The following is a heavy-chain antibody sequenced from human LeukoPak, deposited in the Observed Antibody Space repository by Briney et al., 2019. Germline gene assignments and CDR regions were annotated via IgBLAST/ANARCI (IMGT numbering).Heavy chain of an antibody. D-gene: IGHD3-3*01. CDR3: ARHGPDFWSGYPLYYYYYGMDV. J-gene: IGHJ6*02. CDR1: GGSISSYY. CDR2: IYYSGST. Sequence: PSETLSLTCTVSGGSISSYYWSWIRQPPGKGLEWIGYIYYSGSTNYNPSPKSRVTISVDTSKNQFSLKLSSVTAADTAVYYCARHGPDFWSGYPLYYYYYGMDVWGQGTTVTVSS. V-gene: IGHV4-59*08.